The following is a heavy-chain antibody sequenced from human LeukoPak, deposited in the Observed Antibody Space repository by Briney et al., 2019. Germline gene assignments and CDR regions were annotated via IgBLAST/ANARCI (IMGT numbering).Heavy chain of an antibody. CDR1: GYTFTSYY. CDR2: INPTGGST. Sequence: ALVKVSCKASGYTFTSYYMHWVRQAPGQGLEWMGLINPTGGSTSYAQQFQGRISMSRDTSTSTVYMEMSSLTSEDTALYYCARESTAFDYWGQGTLVTVSS. J-gene: IGHJ4*02. CDR3: ARESTAFDY. V-gene: IGHV1-46*01.